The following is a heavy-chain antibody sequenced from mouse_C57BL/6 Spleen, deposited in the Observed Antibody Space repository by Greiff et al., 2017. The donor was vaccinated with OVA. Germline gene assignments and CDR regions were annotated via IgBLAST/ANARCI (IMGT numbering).Heavy chain of an antibody. CDR3: ARLGTTVAYAMDY. CDR1: GFTFSSYG. V-gene: IGHV5-6*01. Sequence: EVMLVESGGDLVKPGGSLKLSCAASGFTFSSYGMSWVRQTPDKRLEWVATISSGGSYTYYPDSVKGRFTISRDNAKNTLYLQMSSLKSEDTAMYYCARLGTTVAYAMDYWGQGTSVTVSS. J-gene: IGHJ4*01. D-gene: IGHD1-1*01. CDR2: ISSGGSYT.